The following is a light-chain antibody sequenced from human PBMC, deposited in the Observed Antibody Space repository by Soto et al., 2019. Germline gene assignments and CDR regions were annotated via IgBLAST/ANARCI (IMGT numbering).Light chain of an antibody. Sequence: DIQMTQSPSTLSASVGDRVAITCRASQSISQWVAWYQQKPGRAPELLIYDASKLKSGVPSRFSGSGSGTEFSHTITSLQPDDSAMYYCQQYNGYSWTFGRGTKVDIK. V-gene: IGKV1-5*01. J-gene: IGKJ1*01. CDR1: QSISQW. CDR2: DAS. CDR3: QQYNGYSWT.